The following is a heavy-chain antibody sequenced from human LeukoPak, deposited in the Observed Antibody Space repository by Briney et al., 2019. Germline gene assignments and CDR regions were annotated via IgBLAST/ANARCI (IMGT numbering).Heavy chain of an antibody. D-gene: IGHD1-20*01. V-gene: IGHV1-18*01. Sequence: ASVKVSCKASGYTFTNNGISWVRQAPGQGLEWLGWINPLNGHTDYAQKFQGGVSMTRETSTNTAFMELRSLRSDDTAIYYCARDLGNWPFDIWGQGTLVTVSS. J-gene: IGHJ3*02. CDR2: INPLNGHT. CDR1: GYTFTNNG. CDR3: ARDLGNWPFDI.